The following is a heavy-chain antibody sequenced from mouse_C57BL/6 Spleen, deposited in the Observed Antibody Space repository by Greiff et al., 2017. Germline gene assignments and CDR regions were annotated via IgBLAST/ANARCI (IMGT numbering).Heavy chain of an antibody. V-gene: IGHV1-53*01. J-gene: IGHJ4*01. CDR3: ARYDYGYAMDY. D-gene: IGHD2-4*01. CDR1: GYTFTSYW. CDR2: INPSNGGT. Sequence: VQLQQPGTELVQPGASVKLSCKASGYTFTSYWMHWVKQRPGQGLEWIGNINPSNGGTTYNEKFKSKATLTVDKSSSTAYMQLSSLTSEDSAVYYCARYDYGYAMDYWGQGTSVTVSS.